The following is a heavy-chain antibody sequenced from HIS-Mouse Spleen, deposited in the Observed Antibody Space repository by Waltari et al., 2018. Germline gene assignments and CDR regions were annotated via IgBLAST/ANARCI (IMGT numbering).Heavy chain of an antibody. D-gene: IGHD6-13*01. J-gene: IGHJ2*01. CDR3: AREIPYSSSWYDWYFDL. Sequence: QLQLQESGPGLVKPSETLSLTCTVSGGSISSSSYYWGWIRQPPGKGLEWIGSIYYSGRPSYTPSLKSRCTQSVDTSKTQFSLKLSAVTAADTAVYYCAREIPYSSSWYDWYFDLWGRGTLVTVSS. CDR1: GGSISSSSYY. V-gene: IGHV4-39*07. CDR2: IYYSGRP.